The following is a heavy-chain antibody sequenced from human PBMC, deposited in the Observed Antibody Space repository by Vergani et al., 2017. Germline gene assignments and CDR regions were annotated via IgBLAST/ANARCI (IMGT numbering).Heavy chain of an antibody. CDR1: GFSFNSYW. CDR2: IKSDGSIT. Sequence: VQLVESGGGVVQPGRSLRLSCSASGFSFNSYWMHWVRPVPGKGLLWVSRIKSDGSITAYADSVKGRFTISRDNAKSSLYLQMNSLRAEDTGVYYCARDRDYHGSGSYPYFYYYGLDVWGQGTAVTVSS. V-gene: IGHV3-74*03. D-gene: IGHD3-10*01. CDR3: ARDRDYHGSGSYPYFYYYGLDV. J-gene: IGHJ6*02.